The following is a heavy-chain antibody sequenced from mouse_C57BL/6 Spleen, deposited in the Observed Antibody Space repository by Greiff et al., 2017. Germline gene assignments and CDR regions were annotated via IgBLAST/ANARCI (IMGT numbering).Heavy chain of an antibody. CDR1: GFTFSDYG. J-gene: IGHJ4*01. CDR3: ARGDGYYVYYAMDY. D-gene: IGHD2-3*01. Sequence: EVQVVESGGGLVKPGGSLKLSCAASGFTFSDYGMHWVRQAPEKGLEWVAYISSGSSTIYYADTVKGRFTISRANAKNTLFLQMTSLRSEDTAMYYCARGDGYYVYYAMDYWGQGTSVTVSS. V-gene: IGHV5-17*01. CDR2: ISSGSSTI.